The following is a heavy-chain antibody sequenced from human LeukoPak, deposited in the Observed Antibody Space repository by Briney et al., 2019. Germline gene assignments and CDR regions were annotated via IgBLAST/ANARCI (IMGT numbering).Heavy chain of an antibody. J-gene: IGHJ4*02. CDR2: ISAYNGNT. CDR3: AREKMARGVKDLDY. CDR1: GYTFTSYG. D-gene: IGHD3-10*01. V-gene: IGHV1-18*04. Sequence: ASVKVSCKASGYTFTSYGISWVRQAPGQGLEWMGWISAYNGNTNYAQKLQGRVTMTTDTSTSTAYMELRSLRSDDTAVYYCAREKMARGVKDLDYWGQGTLVTVSS.